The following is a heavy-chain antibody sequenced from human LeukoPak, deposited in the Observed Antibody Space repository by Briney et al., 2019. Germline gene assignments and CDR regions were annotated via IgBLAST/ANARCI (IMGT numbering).Heavy chain of an antibody. Sequence: PSETLSLTCTVSGGSISSGDYYWSWIRQPPGKGLEWIGYIYYSGSTYYNPSLKSRVTIPVDTSKNQFSLKLSSVTAADTAVYYCASTDYYDSSGYCHYWGQGTLVTVSS. D-gene: IGHD3-22*01. V-gene: IGHV4-30-4*01. CDR3: ASTDYYDSSGYCHY. J-gene: IGHJ4*02. CDR2: IYYSGST. CDR1: GGSISSGDYY.